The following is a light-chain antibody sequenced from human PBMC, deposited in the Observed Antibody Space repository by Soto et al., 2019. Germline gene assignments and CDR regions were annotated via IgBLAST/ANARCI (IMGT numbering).Light chain of an antibody. CDR1: SSNIGAGYD. Sequence: QSVLTQPPSASGAPGQRVTISCTGSSSNIGAGYDVHWYQQLPGTAPKLLIYDNNNRPSGVPERFSGSKSGTSASLAITGLQAEDEADYYCQSYDSSLSEVFGTGTKLTVL. CDR3: QSYDSSLSEV. CDR2: DNN. V-gene: IGLV1-40*01. J-gene: IGLJ1*01.